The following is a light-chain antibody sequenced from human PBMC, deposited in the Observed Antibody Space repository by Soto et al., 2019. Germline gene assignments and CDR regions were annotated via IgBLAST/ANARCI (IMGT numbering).Light chain of an antibody. CDR2: DAS. Sequence: VLSHSPEPLSLSAGERATLACRASQSISSTYLTWYHQKPGQAPRLLIYDASRRATGIPDRFSGSGSGTDFSLTPSRLEPEDFAVYYCQHYDSALWPFGLGTKVAIK. J-gene: IGKJ1*01. CDR1: QSISSTY. V-gene: IGKV3-20*01. CDR3: QHYDSALWP.